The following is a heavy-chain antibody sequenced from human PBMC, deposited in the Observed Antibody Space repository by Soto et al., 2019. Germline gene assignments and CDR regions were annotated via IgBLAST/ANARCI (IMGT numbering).Heavy chain of an antibody. V-gene: IGHV3-21*01. CDR1: GITFSSYS. Sequence: PGGSLRLSCAASGITFSSYSMNWVRKAPGKGLEWVSSISSSSSYIYYADSVKGRFTISRDNATNSLYLQMNSLKAEDTALYFFARPQPGDGAFYIWGQGTMVTVSS. CDR2: ISSSSSYI. CDR3: ARPQPGDGAFYI. J-gene: IGHJ3*02.